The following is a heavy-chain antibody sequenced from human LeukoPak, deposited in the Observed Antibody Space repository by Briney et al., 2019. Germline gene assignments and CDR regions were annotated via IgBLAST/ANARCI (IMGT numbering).Heavy chain of an antibody. Sequence: GESLRISCKGSGYSFTSYSIGWVRQMPGKGLEWMGIIYPGDSDTRYSPSFQGQVTISADKSISTAYLQWSSLKASDTAMYYCVRHVDFHGPIDNWGQGTLVTVSS. J-gene: IGHJ4*02. V-gene: IGHV5-51*01. CDR3: VRHVDFHGPIDN. CDR1: GYSFTSYS. CDR2: IYPGDSDT. D-gene: IGHD3/OR15-3a*01.